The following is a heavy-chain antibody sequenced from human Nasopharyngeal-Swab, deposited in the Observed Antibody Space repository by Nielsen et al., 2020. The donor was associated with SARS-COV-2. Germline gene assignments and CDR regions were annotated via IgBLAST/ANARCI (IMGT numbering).Heavy chain of an antibody. CDR3: AKVSRYCSGGSCVMGAFDI. J-gene: IGHJ3*02. D-gene: IGHD2-15*01. CDR2: INWNGGST. V-gene: IGHV3-20*03. Sequence: WIRQPPGKGLEWVSGINWNGGSTGYADSVKGRFTISRDNAKNSLYLQMNSLRAEDTALYYCAKVSRYCSGGSCVMGAFDIWGQGTKVTVSS.